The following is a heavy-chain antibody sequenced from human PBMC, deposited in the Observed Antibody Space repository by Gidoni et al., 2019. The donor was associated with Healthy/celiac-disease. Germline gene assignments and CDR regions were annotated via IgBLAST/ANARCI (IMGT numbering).Heavy chain of an antibody. V-gene: IGHV3-33*01. CDR3: AREGTGWFGELYYYYGMDV. CDR1: GFTFSSYG. Sequence: QVQLVESGGGVVQPGRSLRLSCAASGFTFSSYGMHWVRQAPGKGLGWVAVIWYDGSNKYYADSVKVLFTISRDNSKNTLYLQMNSLRAEDTAVYYCAREGTGWFGELYYYYGMDVWGQGTTVTVSS. J-gene: IGHJ6*02. D-gene: IGHD3-10*01. CDR2: IWYDGSNK.